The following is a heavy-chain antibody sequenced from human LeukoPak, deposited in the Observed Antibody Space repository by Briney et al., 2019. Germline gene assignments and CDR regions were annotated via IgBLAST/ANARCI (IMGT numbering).Heavy chain of an antibody. Sequence: GGSLRLSCAASGFNLNSYMLNWVRQAPGKGLEWVSSISSTGSYIYYADSVKGRFTISRDNAKNSLYLQMNSLRAEDTAVYYCARGFSRGRGDYDYWGQGTLVTVSS. D-gene: IGHD4-17*01. CDR3: ARGFSRGRGDYDY. CDR2: ISSTGSYI. J-gene: IGHJ4*02. V-gene: IGHV3-21*01. CDR1: GFNLNSYM.